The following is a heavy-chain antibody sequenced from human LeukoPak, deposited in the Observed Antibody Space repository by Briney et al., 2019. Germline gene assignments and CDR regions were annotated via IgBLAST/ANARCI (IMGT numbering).Heavy chain of an antibody. J-gene: IGHJ4*02. CDR1: GYTFTSYG. CDR3: ARDLYYDSSGYYYY. Sequence: GASVKVSCKASGYTFTSYGISWVRQAPGQGLEWMGWISAYNGNTNYAQKLQGRVTMTTDTSTSTAYMELRSLRSDDTAVYYCARDLYYDSSGYYYYWGQGTLVTVSS. V-gene: IGHV1-18*01. CDR2: ISAYNGNT. D-gene: IGHD3-22*01.